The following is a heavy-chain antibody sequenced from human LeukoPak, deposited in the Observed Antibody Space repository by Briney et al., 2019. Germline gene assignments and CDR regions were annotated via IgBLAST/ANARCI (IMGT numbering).Heavy chain of an antibody. V-gene: IGHV4-39*07. D-gene: IGHD1-1*01. Sequence: SETLSLTCTVSGGSISSSNYYWGWIRQPPGKGLEWIGSIHYSGSSYYNPSLKSRVTISADTSKNQFSLNLTSLTAADTAVYYCARDEDNWNDNYDYWGQGTLVSVSS. CDR2: IHYSGSS. J-gene: IGHJ4*02. CDR3: ARDEDNWNDNYDY. CDR1: GGSISSSNYY.